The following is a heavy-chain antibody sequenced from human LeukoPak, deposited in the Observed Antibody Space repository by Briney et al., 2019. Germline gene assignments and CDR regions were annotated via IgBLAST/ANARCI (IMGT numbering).Heavy chain of an antibody. D-gene: IGHD3-22*01. J-gene: IGHJ4*02. Sequence: SETLSLTRTVSGGSISSYYWSWIRQPAGKGLEWIGRIYTSGSTNYNPSLKSRVTMSVDTSKNQFSLKLSSVTAADTAVYYCARGGYYYYDSSGYLDYWGQGTLVTVSS. CDR3: ARGGYYYYDSSGYLDY. V-gene: IGHV4-4*07. CDR1: GGSISSYY. CDR2: IYTSGST.